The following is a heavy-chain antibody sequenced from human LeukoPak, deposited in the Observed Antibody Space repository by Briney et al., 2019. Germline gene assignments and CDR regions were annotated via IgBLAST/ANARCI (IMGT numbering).Heavy chain of an antibody. CDR1: GFRFENYP. J-gene: IGHJ6*02. V-gene: IGHV3-9*01. CDR2: LIWNRDNI. D-gene: IGHD3-22*01. CDR3: AKDLSSAITSALVLDV. Sequence: SLGPPFNSPGFRFENYPFHWVRQPPGRGRGWAPGLIWNRDNIGYGDSVKGRFTISRDNVKNVLYLQMNSLRPEDTALYYCAKDLSSAITSALVLDVWGQGTTV.